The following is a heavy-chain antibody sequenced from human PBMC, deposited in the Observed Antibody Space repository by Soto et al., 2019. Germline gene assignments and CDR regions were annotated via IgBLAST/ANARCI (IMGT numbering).Heavy chain of an antibody. Sequence: XGSLRLSFVASGFTFRTYTMNGVRQAPGKGLEWVSGIRGFSPYTFYAESVKGRFTISRDNAKNSLYLQMNSLGVEDTAVYYCARDRGYDAHDYYYNAMDVWGQGTTVTVSS. CDR3: ARDRGYDAHDYYYNAMDV. V-gene: IGHV3-21*01. J-gene: IGHJ6*02. CDR2: IRGFSPYT. D-gene: IGHD2-15*01. CDR1: GFTFRTYT.